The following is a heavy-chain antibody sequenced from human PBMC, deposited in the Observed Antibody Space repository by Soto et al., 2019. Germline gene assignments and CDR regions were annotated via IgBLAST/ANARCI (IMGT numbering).Heavy chain of an antibody. CDR3: GILRFLEWLLENDY. Sequence: GGSLRLSCAASGFTFSSYAMSWVRQAPGKGLEWVSAISGSGGSTYYADSVKGRFTISRDNSKNTLYLQMNSLRAEETAVYYCGILRFLEWLLENDYWGQGTLVTVSS. J-gene: IGHJ4*02. CDR2: ISGSGGST. V-gene: IGHV3-23*01. D-gene: IGHD3-3*01. CDR1: GFTFSSYA.